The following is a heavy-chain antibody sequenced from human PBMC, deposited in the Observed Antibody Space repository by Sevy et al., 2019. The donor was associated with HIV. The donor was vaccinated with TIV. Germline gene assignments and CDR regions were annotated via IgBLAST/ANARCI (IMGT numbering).Heavy chain of an antibody. Sequence: GGSLRLSCAASGFNLGSCAMSWVRQAPGKGLEWVPGISGSGGNTFYADSVEGRFIISRDNSKNTLFLQMNSLRVDDTAVYYCAKGISVGPTPFDYWGQGTLVTVSS. V-gene: IGHV3-23*01. J-gene: IGHJ4*02. CDR3: AKGISVGPTPFDY. D-gene: IGHD1-26*01. CDR1: GFNLGSCA. CDR2: ISGSGGNT.